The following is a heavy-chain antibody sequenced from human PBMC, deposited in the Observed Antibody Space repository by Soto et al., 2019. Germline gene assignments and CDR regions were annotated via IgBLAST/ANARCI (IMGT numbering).Heavy chain of an antibody. CDR3: AKPIPLYGDYAFDY. CDR1: GFTFSSYA. CDR2: ISGSGGST. Sequence: GVLRLSCAASGFTFSSYAMSWVRQAPGKGLEWVPAISGSGGSTYYADSVKGRFTISRDNSKNTLYLQMNSLRAEDTAVYYCAKPIPLYGDYAFDYWGQGTLVTVS. J-gene: IGHJ4*02. V-gene: IGHV3-23*01. D-gene: IGHD4-17*01.